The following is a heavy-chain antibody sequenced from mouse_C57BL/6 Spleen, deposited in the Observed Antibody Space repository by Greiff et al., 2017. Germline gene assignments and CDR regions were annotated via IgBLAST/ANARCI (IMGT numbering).Heavy chain of an antibody. Sequence: EVMLVESGEGLVKPGGSLKLSCAASGFTFSSYAMSWVRQTPEKRLEWVAYISSGGDYIYYADTVKGRFTISRDNARNTLYLQMSSLKSEDTAMYYCTRDRGNPAWFADWGQGGLVTVSA. CDR3: TRDRGNPAWFAD. CDR1: GFTFSSYA. CDR2: ISSGGDYI. J-gene: IGHJ3*01. V-gene: IGHV5-9-1*02.